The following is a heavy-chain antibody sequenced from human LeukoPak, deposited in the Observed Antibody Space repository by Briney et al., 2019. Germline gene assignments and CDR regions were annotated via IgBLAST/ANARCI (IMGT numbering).Heavy chain of an antibody. V-gene: IGHV3-30*04. CDR2: ISYDGSNK. CDR3: ARGGGSGWYNWFDP. Sequence: GRSLRLSCAASGFTFSSYAMHGVRQAPGKGLEWVAVISYDGSNKYYADSVKGRFTISRDNSKNTLYLQMNSLRAEDTAVYYCARGGGSGWYNWFDPWGQGTLVTVSS. J-gene: IGHJ5*02. CDR1: GFTFSSYA. D-gene: IGHD6-19*01.